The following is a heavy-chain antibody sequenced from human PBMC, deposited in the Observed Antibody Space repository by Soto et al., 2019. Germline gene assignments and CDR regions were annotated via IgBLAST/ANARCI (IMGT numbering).Heavy chain of an antibody. J-gene: IGHJ6*02. CDR1: DGPVSSKSYS. CDR2: IYYTGCT. Sequence: TFSVSDGPVSSKSYSWIWIRQTPGKGLEFFGFIYYTGCTIYNPSLTGRVTMSVDPPRHQVSLRLSSGPRADPSVYYCARDQYDFRSGSYYYAMEVWGQGTKVTVSS. V-gene: IGHV4-61*01. D-gene: IGHD3-3*01. CDR3: ARDQYDFRSGSYYYAMEV.